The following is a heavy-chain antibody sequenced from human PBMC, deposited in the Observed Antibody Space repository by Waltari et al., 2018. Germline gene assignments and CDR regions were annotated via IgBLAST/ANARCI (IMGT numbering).Heavy chain of an antibody. V-gene: IGHV4-34*01. CDR2: INHSGST. J-gene: IGHJ6*02. Sequence: QVQLQQWGAGLLKPSATLSLPCAVYGGSFSGYYCSWLRQPPGKGLEWVGEINHSGSTNYNPSLKSRVTISVDTSKNQFSLKLSSVTAADTAVYYCARDPPMVPAQGGYGMDVWGQGTTVTVSS. D-gene: IGHD2-2*01. CDR1: GGSFSGYY. CDR3: ARDPPMVPAQGGYGMDV.